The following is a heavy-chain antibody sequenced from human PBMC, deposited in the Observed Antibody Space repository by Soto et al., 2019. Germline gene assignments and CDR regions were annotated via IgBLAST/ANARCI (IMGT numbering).Heavy chain of an antibody. CDR3: VRRGSETGWYYDQ. CDR1: GFTFYRYD. CDR2: ISGSGGRI. D-gene: IGHD6-19*01. V-gene: IGHV3-23*02. Sequence: VQLLESGGGLVQPGGSLRLSCAASGFTFYRYDMFWVRQTPRRGLEWVSFISGSGGRIEYGDFVRGRFTASRGNAEDTLSLQMNSLAFDDTGVYYCVRRGSETGWYYDQWGQGTLVAVSS. J-gene: IGHJ4*02.